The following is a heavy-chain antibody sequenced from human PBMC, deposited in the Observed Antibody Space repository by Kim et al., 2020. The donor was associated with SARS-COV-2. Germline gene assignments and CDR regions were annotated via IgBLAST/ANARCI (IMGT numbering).Heavy chain of an antibody. D-gene: IGHD3-22*01. V-gene: IGHV3-21*01. CDR3: ARDVYDSSGYYCY. Sequence: GGSLRLSCAASGFTFSSYSMNWVRQAPGKGLEWVSSISSSSSYIYYADSVKGRFTISRDNAKNSLYLQMNSLRAEDTAVYYCARDVYDSSGYYCYWGQGTLVTVSS. J-gene: IGHJ4*02. CDR1: GFTFSSYS. CDR2: ISSSSSYI.